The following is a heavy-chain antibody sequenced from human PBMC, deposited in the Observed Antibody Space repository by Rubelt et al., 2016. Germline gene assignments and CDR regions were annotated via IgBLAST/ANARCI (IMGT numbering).Heavy chain of an antibody. CDR1: GFSFSSSW. J-gene: IGHJ4*02. CDR2: IKQDGTEK. V-gene: IGHV3-7*05. Sequence: GGSLRLSCAASGFSFSSSWMTWVRQAPGKGLEWVANIKQDGTEKYYVDSVKGRFTISRDNAKNSLYLQMNSLRAEDTAVYYCARGPAYYDFWSGYCFFDYWGQGTLVTVSS. CDR3: ARGPAYYDFWSGYCFFDY. D-gene: IGHD3-3*01.